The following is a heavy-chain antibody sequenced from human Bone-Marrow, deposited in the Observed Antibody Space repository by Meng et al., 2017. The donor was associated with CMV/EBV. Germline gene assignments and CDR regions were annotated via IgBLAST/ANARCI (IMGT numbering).Heavy chain of an antibody. CDR2: INHSGST. V-gene: IGHV4-34*01. CDR3: ARGRSRFLEWLANYGMDV. Sequence: SETLSLTCAVHGGSFSGYNWSWIRQPPGKGMEWIGEINHSGSTNYNPSLKSRVTISVDTSKHQFSLKLSSVTAADTAVYYCARGRSRFLEWLANYGMDVWGQGTTVTISS. J-gene: IGHJ6*02. CDR1: GGSFSGYN. D-gene: IGHD3-3*01.